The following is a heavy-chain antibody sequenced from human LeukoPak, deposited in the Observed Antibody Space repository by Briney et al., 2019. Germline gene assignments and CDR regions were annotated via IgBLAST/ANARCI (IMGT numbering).Heavy chain of an antibody. CDR1: GFTFSSYA. D-gene: IGHD5-18*01. Sequence: GGSLRLSCAASGFTFSSYAMSWVRQAPGKGLEWVSAISGSGGSTYYADSVKGRFTISRDNSKNTLYLQMNSLRAEDTAVYYCAKASDYSDGDVDYYYMDVWGKGTTVTVSS. CDR3: AKASDYSDGDVDYYYMDV. CDR2: ISGSGGST. J-gene: IGHJ6*03. V-gene: IGHV3-23*01.